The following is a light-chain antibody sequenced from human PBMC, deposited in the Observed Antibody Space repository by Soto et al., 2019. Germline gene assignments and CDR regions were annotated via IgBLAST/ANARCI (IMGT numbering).Light chain of an antibody. V-gene: IGLV1-44*01. CDR2: SDN. CDR1: NSNIGSNT. CDR3: ATWDDSLNAWV. Sequence: QSVLTQPPSASGTPGQRVTISCSGSNSNIGSNTVNWHQQLPGTAPKLLINSDNQRPSGVPDRFSGSKSGTSASLAISGLQSEDEADYYCATWDDSLNAWVFGGRTKLTVL. J-gene: IGLJ3*02.